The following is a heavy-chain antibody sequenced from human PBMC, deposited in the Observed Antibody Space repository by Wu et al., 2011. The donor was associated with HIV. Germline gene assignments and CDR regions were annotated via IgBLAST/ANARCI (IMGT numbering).Heavy chain of an antibody. CDR2: IIPIFGTA. Sequence: QVQLVQSGAEVKKPGSSMKVSCTASGGTFSSYAISWVRQAPGQGLEWMGRIIPIFGTAIYAHKFQGRLTITADKSSNTASMELTSLKSEDTAVYYCARGSGYHFNYNYLVVVGKGTTVTVSS. V-gene: IGHV1-69*14. D-gene: IGHD3-22*01. CDR1: GGTFSSYA. J-gene: IGHJ6*03. CDR3: ARGSGYHFNYNYLVV.